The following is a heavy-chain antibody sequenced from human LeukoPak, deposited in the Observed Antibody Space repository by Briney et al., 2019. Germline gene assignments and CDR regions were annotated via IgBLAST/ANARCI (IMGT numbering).Heavy chain of an antibody. CDR2: IYYSGST. CDR3: ARGDFRGYNSSPPLRHFDL. CDR1: GGSISSYY. J-gene: IGHJ2*01. Sequence: SETLSLTCTVSGGSISSYYWSWIRQPPGKGLEWMGYIYYSGSTDYKPSLKSRVTISVDTSKNQFSLKLSSVTAADTAVYYCARGDFRGYNSSPPLRHFDLWGRGTLVTVSS. D-gene: IGHD5-24*01. V-gene: IGHV4-59*01.